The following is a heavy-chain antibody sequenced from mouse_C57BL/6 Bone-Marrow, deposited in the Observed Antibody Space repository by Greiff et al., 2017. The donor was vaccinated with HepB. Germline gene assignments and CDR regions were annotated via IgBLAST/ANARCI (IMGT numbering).Heavy chain of an antibody. J-gene: IGHJ3*01. Sequence: VQLQQSGAELVRPGASVKLSCTASGFNIKDDYMHWVKQRPEQGLEWIGWIDPENGDTEYASKFQGKATITADTSSNTAYLQLSSLTSEDTAVSYCTFYGNYFAYWGQGTLVTVSA. CDR2: IDPENGDT. D-gene: IGHD2-1*01. CDR3: TFYGNYFAY. CDR1: GFNIKDDY. V-gene: IGHV14-4*01.